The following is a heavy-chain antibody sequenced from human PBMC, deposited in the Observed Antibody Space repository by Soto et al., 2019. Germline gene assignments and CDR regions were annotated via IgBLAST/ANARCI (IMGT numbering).Heavy chain of an antibody. J-gene: IGHJ4*02. D-gene: IGHD5-12*01. V-gene: IGHV3-72*01. CDR2: TRNKANSYTT. Sequence: GGSLRLSCAPSGFTFSDHYMDWVRQAPGKGLEWVGRTRNKANSYTTEYAASVKGRFTISRDDSKNSLYLQMNSLKTEDTAVYYCVAYISGYVHWGQGTLVTVSS. CDR3: VAYISGYVH. CDR1: GFTFSDHY.